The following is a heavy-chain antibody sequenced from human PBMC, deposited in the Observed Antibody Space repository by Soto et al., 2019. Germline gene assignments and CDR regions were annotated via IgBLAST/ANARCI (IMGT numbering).Heavy chain of an antibody. D-gene: IGHD6-19*01. CDR2: IYPGDSDT. Sequence: GVSLKISCKGSGYSFTSYWIGWVRQMPGKGLEWMGIIYPGDSDTRYSPSFQGQVTISADKSISTAYLQWSSLKASDTAMYYCARRIAVAGTSDNYYYGMDVWGQGTTVTVSS. J-gene: IGHJ6*02. CDR3: ARRIAVAGTSDNYYYGMDV. CDR1: GYSFTSYW. V-gene: IGHV5-51*01.